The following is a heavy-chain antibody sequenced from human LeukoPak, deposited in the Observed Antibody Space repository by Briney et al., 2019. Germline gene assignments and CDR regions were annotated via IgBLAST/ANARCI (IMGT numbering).Heavy chain of an antibody. J-gene: IGHJ4*02. CDR3: ARRSIAAVHFDY. CDR1: GGTFSSYA. Sequence: ASVKVSCKASGGTFSSYAISWVRQAPGQGLEWMGGIIPIFGTANYAQKFQGRVTITADESTSTAYMELSSLRSEDTAVYYCARRSIAAVHFDYWGQGTLVTVSS. V-gene: IGHV1-69*13. D-gene: IGHD6-13*01. CDR2: IIPIFGTA.